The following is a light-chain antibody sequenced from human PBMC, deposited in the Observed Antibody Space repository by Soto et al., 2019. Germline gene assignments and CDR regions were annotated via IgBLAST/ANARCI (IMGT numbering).Light chain of an antibody. J-gene: IGKJ1*01. CDR2: GAS. CDR3: QQYGSSPGT. V-gene: IGKV3-20*01. Sequence: EIVLTQSPGTLSSSPGERATLSCRASQTVTSNYLAWYQQKPGQAPRLLFFGASIRATGLPDRFSGGGSGTDFTLTISRLEPEDFAVYYCQQYGSSPGTSGQGTKVDIK. CDR1: QTVTSNY.